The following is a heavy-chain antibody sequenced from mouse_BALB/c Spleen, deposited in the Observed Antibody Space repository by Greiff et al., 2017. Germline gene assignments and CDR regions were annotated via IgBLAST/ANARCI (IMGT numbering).Heavy chain of an antibody. CDR1: GFSLTSYG. CDR3: ARKDWFAY. CDR2: IWSGGST. V-gene: IGHV2-4-1*01. J-gene: IGHJ3*01. Sequence: VQLKQSGPGLVQPSQSLSITCTVSGFSLTSYGVHWVRQSPGKGLEWLGVIWSGGSTDYNAAFISRLSISKDNSKSQVFFKMNSLQADDTAIYYCARKDWFAYWGQGTLVTVSA.